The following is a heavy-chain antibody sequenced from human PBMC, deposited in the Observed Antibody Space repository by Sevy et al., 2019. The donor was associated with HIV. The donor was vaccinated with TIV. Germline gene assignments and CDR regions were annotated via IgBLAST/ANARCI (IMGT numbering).Heavy chain of an antibody. CDR1: GGTFSSYA. CDR3: ARDGGKYSSGWASDY. D-gene: IGHD6-19*01. J-gene: IGHJ4*02. CDR2: IIPILGIA. Sequence: ASVKVSCKASGGTFSSYAISWVRQAPGQGLEWMGGIIPILGIANYPQKFQGSVTITADKSTSTAYMELSSLRSEDTAVTCCARDGGKYSSGWASDYWGQGTLVTVSS. V-gene: IGHV1-69*10.